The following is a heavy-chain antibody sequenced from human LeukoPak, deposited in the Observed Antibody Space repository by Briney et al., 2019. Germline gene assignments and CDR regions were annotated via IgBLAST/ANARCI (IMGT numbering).Heavy chain of an antibody. CDR3: ARVGDTGWFDP. J-gene: IGHJ5*02. D-gene: IGHD3-16*01. Sequence: SETLSLTCTVSGGSISSYYWSWIRQPPGKGLEWIGYIYYSGSTNYNPSLKSRVTISVDTSKNQFSLKLSSVTAADTAVYYCARVGDTGWFDPWGQGTLVTVSS. CDR1: GGSISSYY. CDR2: IYYSGST. V-gene: IGHV4-59*01.